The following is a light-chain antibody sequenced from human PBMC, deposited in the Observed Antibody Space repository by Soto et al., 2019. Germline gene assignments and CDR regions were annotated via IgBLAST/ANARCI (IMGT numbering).Light chain of an antibody. J-gene: IGLJ2*01. CDR3: SSYTGSSTLI. V-gene: IGLV2-18*02. CDR1: SSDVGSYNR. Sequence: LTQPPSVSGSPGQSVTISCTGTSSDVGSYNRVSWYQQPPGTAPKLMIYEVSNRPSGVPDRFSGSKSGNTASLTISGLQAEDEAEYYCSSYTGSSTLIFGGGTKVTVL. CDR2: EVS.